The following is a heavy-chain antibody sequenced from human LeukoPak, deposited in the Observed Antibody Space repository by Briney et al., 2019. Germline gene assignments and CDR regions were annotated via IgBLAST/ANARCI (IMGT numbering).Heavy chain of an antibody. J-gene: IGHJ4*02. D-gene: IGHD2-15*01. Sequence: GGSLRLSCAASGFTFDIYAMHWVRQAPGKGLEWVAVMSYDGSNKYYADSVKGRFTISRDNSRNTLHLQMRSLRVADTAVYYCARDQVELCSSGSCYVIDNWGPGTLVAVSS. CDR2: MSYDGSNK. V-gene: IGHV3-30*04. CDR1: GFTFDIYA. CDR3: ARDQVELCSSGSCYVIDN.